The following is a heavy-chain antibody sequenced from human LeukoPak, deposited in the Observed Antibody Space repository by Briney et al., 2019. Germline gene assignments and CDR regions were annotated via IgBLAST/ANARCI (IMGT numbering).Heavy chain of an antibody. V-gene: IGHV3-23*01. D-gene: IGHD5-18*01. J-gene: IGHJ4*02. Sequence: GGSLRLSCAASGFTFSSYAMSWVRQAPGKGLEWVSAISGSEHSTYYADSVKGWFTISRDNSKNTLYLQMNSLRAEDTAVYYCAKEARGYSYGDYWGQGTLVTASS. CDR2: ISGSEHST. CDR3: AKEARGYSYGDY. CDR1: GFTFSSYA.